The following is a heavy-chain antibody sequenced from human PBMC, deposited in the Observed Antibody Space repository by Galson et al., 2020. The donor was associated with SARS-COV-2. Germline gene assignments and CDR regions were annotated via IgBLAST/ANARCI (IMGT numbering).Heavy chain of an antibody. J-gene: IGHJ4*02. Sequence: GGSLRLSCTASDFTLSSYTMNWVRQAPGKGLEWVSSSSSNPNYIYYADSVNGRFTISRDNAKNSLYLQMNSLRPEDTAIYYCARDLISDLFCSGGSCYFGGVADSWGQGTLVTVSS. CDR1: DFTLSSYT. V-gene: IGHV3-21*01. CDR2: SSSNPNYI. CDR3: ARDLISDLFCSGGSCYFGGVADS. D-gene: IGHD2-15*01.